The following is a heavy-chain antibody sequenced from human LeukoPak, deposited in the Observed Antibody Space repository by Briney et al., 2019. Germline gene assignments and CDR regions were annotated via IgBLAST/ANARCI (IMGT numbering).Heavy chain of an antibody. J-gene: IGHJ3*02. D-gene: IGHD2/OR15-2a*01. CDR1: GGSISSYY. CDR2: IYYSGST. CDR3: ARKYWDAFDI. V-gene: IGHV4-59*08. Sequence: SETLSLTCTVSGGSISSYYWSWIRQPPGEGLEWIGNIYYSGSTNYNPSLRSRVTISVDTSKHQFSLKLSSVTAADTAVYYCARKYWDAFDIWGQGTMVTVSS.